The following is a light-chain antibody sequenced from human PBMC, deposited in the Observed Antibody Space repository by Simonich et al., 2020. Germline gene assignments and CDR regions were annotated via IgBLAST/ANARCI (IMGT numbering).Light chain of an antibody. CDR3: QQYYSTPYT. CDR2: WAA. J-gene: IGKJ2*01. V-gene: IGKV4-1*01. Sequence: DIVMTQSPDSLAVSLGERATINCKSSQSVLYSSNNKNYLAWYQQKPGHPPKLLIYWAATRESGVPDRFSGSGAGTDFTLTISGLQAEYVAVYYCQQYYSTPYTFGQGTKLEIK. CDR1: QSVLYSSNNKNY.